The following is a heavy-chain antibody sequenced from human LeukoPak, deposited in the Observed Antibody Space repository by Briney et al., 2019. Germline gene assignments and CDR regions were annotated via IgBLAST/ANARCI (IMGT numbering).Heavy chain of an antibody. Sequence: ASVKVSCKASGYTFSDYAMHWVRQAPGQRFEWMGWINAGNGNTKYSQKFQGRVTITRDTSASTAYMELSSLRSDDTAVYYCARDGRAAAEKNFDYWGQGTLVTVSS. V-gene: IGHV1-3*01. D-gene: IGHD6-13*01. CDR2: INAGNGNT. J-gene: IGHJ4*02. CDR3: ARDGRAAAEKNFDY. CDR1: GYTFSDYA.